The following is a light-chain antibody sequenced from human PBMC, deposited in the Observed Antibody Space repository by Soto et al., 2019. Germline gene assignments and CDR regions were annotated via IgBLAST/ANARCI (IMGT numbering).Light chain of an antibody. CDR2: DAS. CDR3: QQYNNWPPVT. J-gene: IGKJ3*01. Sequence: EMVLTQSPATLSLSPGERATLSCRTSQGIGKYIAWYQQKPGQPPRLLIYDASIRAAGVPARFSGNGSRTDFTLTISSLQSEDFAVYFCQQYNNWPPVTFGPGTKVDI. CDR1: QGIGKY. V-gene: IGKV3-11*01.